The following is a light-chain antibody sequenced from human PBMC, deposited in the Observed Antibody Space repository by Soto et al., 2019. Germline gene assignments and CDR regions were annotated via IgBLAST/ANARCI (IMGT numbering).Light chain of an antibody. J-gene: IGLJ3*02. CDR2: EVT. Sequence: QSVLTQPASVSGSPGQSITISCTGTSSDVGGYNYVSWYQQHPGKAPKLMIYEVTNRPSGVSNRFSGSRSGNTASLTISGIQAEDEAYYYCNAYTTSNTWVFGGGTKLTVL. CDR1: SSDVGGYNY. CDR3: NAYTTSNTWV. V-gene: IGLV2-14*01.